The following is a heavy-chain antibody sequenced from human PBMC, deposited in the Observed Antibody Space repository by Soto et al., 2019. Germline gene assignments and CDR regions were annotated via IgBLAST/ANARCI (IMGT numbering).Heavy chain of an antibody. D-gene: IGHD2-15*01. CDR2: IKTKIEGETT. V-gene: IGHV3-15*07. Sequence: QLVESGGGLVRPGGSLRLSCSASGFSISSALMNWVRQAPGKGLEWVGRIKTKIEGETTHYAAPVNGRFTVSRDDSKNMLYLQMNSLKADDTALYYCPTGSVEGVWGQGPTVTVSS. CDR3: PTGSVEGV. J-gene: IGHJ6*02. CDR1: GFSISSAL.